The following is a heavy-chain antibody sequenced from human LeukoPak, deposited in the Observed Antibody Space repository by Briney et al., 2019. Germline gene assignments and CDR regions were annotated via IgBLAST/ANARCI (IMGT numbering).Heavy chain of an antibody. CDR3: ARILSSAWGELGY. CDR1: GFTFSTYG. D-gene: IGHD6-19*01. CDR2: IRSDGSNE. Sequence: GGSLRLSCAASGFTFSTYGIHWVRQAPGKGLEWVAFIRSDGSNEYYADSVKGRFTISRDNFKNTLFLQMNSLRAEDTAVYYCARILSSAWGELGYWGQGTLVTVSS. V-gene: IGHV3-30*02. J-gene: IGHJ4*02.